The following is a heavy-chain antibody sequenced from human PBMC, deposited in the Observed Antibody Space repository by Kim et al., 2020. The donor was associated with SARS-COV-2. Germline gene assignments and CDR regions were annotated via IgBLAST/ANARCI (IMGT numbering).Heavy chain of an antibody. CDR3: AKSAIFRRGMDV. Sequence: GGSLRLSCAASGFTFSSYGMHWVRQAPGKGLEWVAVISYDGSNKYYADSVKGRFTISRDNSKNTLYLQMNSLRAEDTAVYYCAKSAIFRRGMDVWGQGTTVTVSS. J-gene: IGHJ6*02. CDR1: GFTFSSYG. CDR2: ISYDGSNK. V-gene: IGHV3-30*18. D-gene: IGHD3-9*01.